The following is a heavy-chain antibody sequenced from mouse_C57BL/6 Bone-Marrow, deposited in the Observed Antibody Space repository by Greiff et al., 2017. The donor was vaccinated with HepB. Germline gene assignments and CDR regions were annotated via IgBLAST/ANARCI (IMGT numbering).Heavy chain of an antibody. D-gene: IGHD1-1*01. CDR2: ISSGSSTI. J-gene: IGHJ4*01. CDR3: ATGGNYYGSSYYAMDY. V-gene: IGHV5-17*01. Sequence: EVKLQESGGGLVKPGGSLKLSCAASGFTFSDYGMHWVRQAPEKGLEWVAYISSGSSTIYYADTVKGRFTISRDNAKNTLFLQMTSLRSEDTAMYYCATGGNYYGSSYYAMDYWGQGTSVTVSS. CDR1: GFTFSDYG.